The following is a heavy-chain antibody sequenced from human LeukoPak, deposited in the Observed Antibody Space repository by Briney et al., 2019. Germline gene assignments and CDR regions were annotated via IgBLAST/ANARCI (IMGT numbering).Heavy chain of an antibody. J-gene: IGHJ4*02. CDR2: INHSGST. CDR3: ARRSRGSLWFGESIPRPTVTPFDY. Sequence: SETLSLTCAVYGGSFSGYYWNWIRQPPGKGLEWIGEINHSGSTNSNPSLKSRVTISIDTSTNQFSLRLSSVTAADTAVYYCARRSRGSLWFGESIPRPTVTPFDYWGQGTLVTVSS. CDR1: GGSFSGYY. D-gene: IGHD3-10*01. V-gene: IGHV4-34*01.